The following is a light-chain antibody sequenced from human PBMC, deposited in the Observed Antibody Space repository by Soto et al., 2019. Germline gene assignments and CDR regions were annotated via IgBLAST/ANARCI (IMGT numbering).Light chain of an antibody. CDR1: QSVSSY. CDR2: DAS. CDR3: QQSSNWPRIT. V-gene: IGKV3-11*01. Sequence: EIGLPQSPSTLSLSPGERSTLSCRASQSVSSYLAWYQQKPGQAPRLLIYDASNTATGIPARFSGSGSGTDFTLTISSLEPQDFAVYYCQQSSNWPRITFGQGTRLEIK. J-gene: IGKJ5*01.